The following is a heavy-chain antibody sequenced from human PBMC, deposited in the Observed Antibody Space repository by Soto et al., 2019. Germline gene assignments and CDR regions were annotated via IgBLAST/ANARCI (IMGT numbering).Heavy chain of an antibody. V-gene: IGHV4-39*01. CDR3: ARQIAVSGPVDWFDP. D-gene: IGHD6-19*01. CDR2: ISYSGST. Sequence: SETLSLTCTATGGSISSSSYYWGWIRQPPGKGLEWIGSISYSGSTYYNPSLRSRVTISVDTSKNQFSLKLTSVTAAGTAMFYCARQIAVSGPVDWFDPWGQGTLVTVSS. J-gene: IGHJ5*02. CDR1: GGSISSSSYY.